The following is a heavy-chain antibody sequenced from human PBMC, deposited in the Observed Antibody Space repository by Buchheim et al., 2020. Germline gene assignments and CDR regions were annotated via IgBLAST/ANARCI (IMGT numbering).Heavy chain of an antibody. CDR3: AKDQLVGATPVRYGMDV. CDR2: ISSSSSYI. D-gene: IGHD1-26*01. CDR1: GFTFSSYS. J-gene: IGHJ6*02. V-gene: IGHV3-21*01. Sequence: EVQLVESGGGLVKPGGSLRLSCAASGFTFSSYSMNWVRQAPGKGLEWVSSISSSSSYIYYADSVKGRFTISRDNAKNSLYLQMNSLRAEDTAVYYCAKDQLVGATPVRYGMDVWGQGTT.